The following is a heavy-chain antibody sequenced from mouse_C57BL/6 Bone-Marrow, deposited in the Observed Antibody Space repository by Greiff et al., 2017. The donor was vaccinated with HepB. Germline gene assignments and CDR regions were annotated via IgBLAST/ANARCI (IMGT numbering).Heavy chain of an antibody. CDR3: ARGGLRRGFYFDY. CDR1: GYSFTGYY. V-gene: IGHV1-42*01. Sequence: EVQRVESGPELVKPGASVKISCKASGYSFTGYYMNWVKQSPEKSLEWIGGINPSTGGTTYNQKFKAKATLTVDKSSSTAYMQLKSLTSEDSAVYYCARGGLRRGFYFDYWGQGTTLTVSS. J-gene: IGHJ2*01. D-gene: IGHD2-4*01. CDR2: INPSTGGT.